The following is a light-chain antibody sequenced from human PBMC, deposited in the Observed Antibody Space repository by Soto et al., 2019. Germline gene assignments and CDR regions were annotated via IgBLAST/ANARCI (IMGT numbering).Light chain of an antibody. CDR2: EVS. CDR3: CSYAGSSTFSYV. Sequence: QSVLTQPASVSGSPGQSITISCTGTSSDVGGYNYVSWYQQHPGKAPKLMIYEVSNRPSGVSNRFSGSKSGNTASLTISGLQAEDEADYYCCSYAGSSTFSYVFGTGTQLTVL. CDR1: SSDVGGYNY. V-gene: IGLV2-14*01. J-gene: IGLJ1*01.